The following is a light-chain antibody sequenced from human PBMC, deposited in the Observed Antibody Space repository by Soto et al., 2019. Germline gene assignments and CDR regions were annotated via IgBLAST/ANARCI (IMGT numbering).Light chain of an antibody. J-gene: IGLJ1*01. V-gene: IGLV2-14*01. Sequence: QSALTQPASVSGSPGQSITISCTGTSSDVGGYNYVSWYQQHPGKAPKLMIYDVSNRPSGVSNRFSGSKSGNTASLTISGLQAEDEADYYCRSYTCSSTYVFGTGTKLTVL. CDR3: RSYTCSSTYV. CDR1: SSDVGGYNY. CDR2: DVS.